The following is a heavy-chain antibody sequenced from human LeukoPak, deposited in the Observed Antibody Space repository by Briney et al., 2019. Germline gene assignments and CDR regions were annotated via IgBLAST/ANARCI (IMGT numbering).Heavy chain of an antibody. CDR1: GVSISSYY. D-gene: IGHD2-2*01. CDR2: IYYSGST. J-gene: IGHJ5*02. V-gene: IGHV4-59*01. CDR3: ASGGYCSSTSCYPTWFDP. Sequence: SETLSLTCTVSGVSISSYYWSWLRQPPGKGLEGMGYIYYSGSTNYNPSLKSRVTISVDTSKNQFSLKLSSVTAADTAVYYCASGGYCSSTSCYPTWFDPWGQGTLVTVSS.